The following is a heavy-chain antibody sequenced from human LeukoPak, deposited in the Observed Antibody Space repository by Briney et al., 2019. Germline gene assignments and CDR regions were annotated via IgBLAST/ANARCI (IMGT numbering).Heavy chain of an antibody. D-gene: IGHD6-13*01. Sequence: GGSLRLSCAASGFTFSSYSMNWVRRAPGKGLEWVSSISSSSSYIYYADSVKGRFTISRDSAKNSLYLQMNSLRAEDTAVYYCAKEEGSSCSFDYRGQGTLVTVSS. CDR3: AKEEGSSCSFDY. CDR2: ISSSSSYI. J-gene: IGHJ4*02. V-gene: IGHV3-21*04. CDR1: GFTFSSYS.